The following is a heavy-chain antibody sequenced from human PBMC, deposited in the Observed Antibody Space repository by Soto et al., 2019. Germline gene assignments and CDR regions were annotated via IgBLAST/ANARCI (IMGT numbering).Heavy chain of an antibody. J-gene: IGHJ3*02. D-gene: IGHD3-22*01. Sequence: GGSLILSCAASGFTFSSYAMHWVRQAPGKGLEWVAVISYDGSNKYYADSVKGRFTISRDNSKNKLYLQMNSLRAEDTAVYYCPRTRRHTTMIVVLPVAFDIWGQAKIVSV. CDR3: PRTRRHTTMIVVLPVAFDI. CDR2: ISYDGSNK. CDR1: GFTFSSYA. V-gene: IGHV3-30-3*01.